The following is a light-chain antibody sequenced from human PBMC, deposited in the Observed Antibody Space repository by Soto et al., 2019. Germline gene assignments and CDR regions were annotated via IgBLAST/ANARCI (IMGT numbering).Light chain of an antibody. Sequence: EIVMTLSPAILSVSPGERATLSCRANQSISSNLAWYQQKPGQAPRLLIYGAATRATGTPARFSGSGSGTEFTLTISSLQSEDFAVYYCQQYNNWPRTFGQVTKVDIK. CDR2: GAA. J-gene: IGKJ1*01. V-gene: IGKV3-15*01. CDR1: QSISSN. CDR3: QQYNNWPRT.